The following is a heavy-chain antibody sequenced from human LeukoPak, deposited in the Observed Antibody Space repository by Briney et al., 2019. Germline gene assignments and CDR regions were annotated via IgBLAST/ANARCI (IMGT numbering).Heavy chain of an antibody. J-gene: IGHJ6*02. CDR1: GYTFTSYD. Sequence: ASVKVSCKASGYTFTSYDINWVRQATGQGLEWMGWMNPNSGNTGYAQKFQGRVTMTRNTSISTAYMELSSLRSEDTAVYYCAAYQTRTPYYYGMDVWGQGTTVTVSS. V-gene: IGHV1-8*01. CDR2: MNPNSGNT. CDR3: AAYQTRTPYYYGMDV. D-gene: IGHD2-2*01.